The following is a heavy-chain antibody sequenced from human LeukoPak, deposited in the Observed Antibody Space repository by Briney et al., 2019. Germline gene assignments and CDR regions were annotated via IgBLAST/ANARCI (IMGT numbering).Heavy chain of an antibody. D-gene: IGHD3-10*01. CDR1: GFTFSSYA. CDR3: ARGKAWPRLLWFGELPAGGGFDY. V-gene: IGHV3-23*01. Sequence: GGSLRLSCSASGFTFSSYAMSWVRQAPGKGLEWVSAISASGNRTFYADSVKGRFTISRDNAKNSLYLQMNSLRAEDTAVYYCARGKAWPRLLWFGELPAGGGFDYWGQGTLVTVSS. CDR2: ISASGNRT. J-gene: IGHJ4*02.